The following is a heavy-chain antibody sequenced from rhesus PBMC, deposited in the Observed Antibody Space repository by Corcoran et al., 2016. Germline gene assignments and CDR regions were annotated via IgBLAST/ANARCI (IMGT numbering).Heavy chain of an antibody. J-gene: IGHJ4*01. Sequence: QVQLQESGPGLVKPSETLSLTCAVSGGSISSSNWWSWIRQPPGKGLEWIGNIGGSRGRTYYNPSLKSRVTISKDTSKNQFSLKLSSVTAADTAVYYCASGSYYYFSFDYWGQGVLVTVSS. CDR2: IGGSRGRT. D-gene: IGHD3-16*01. V-gene: IGHV4-65*02. CDR1: GGSISSSNW. CDR3: ASGSYYYFSFDY.